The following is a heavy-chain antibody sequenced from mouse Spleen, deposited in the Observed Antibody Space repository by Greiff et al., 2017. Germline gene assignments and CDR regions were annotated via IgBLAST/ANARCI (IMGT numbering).Heavy chain of an antibody. CDR3: ARGYGSSYDAMDY. Sequence: EVQRVESGAELVKPGASVKLSCTASGFNIKDYYMHWVKQRTEQGLEWIGRIDPEDGETKYAPKFQGKATITADTSSNTAYLQLSSLTSEDTAVYYCARGYGSSYDAMDYWGQGTSVTVSS. CDR1: GFNIKDYY. J-gene: IGHJ4*01. CDR2: IDPEDGET. D-gene: IGHD1-1*01. V-gene: IGHV14-2*01.